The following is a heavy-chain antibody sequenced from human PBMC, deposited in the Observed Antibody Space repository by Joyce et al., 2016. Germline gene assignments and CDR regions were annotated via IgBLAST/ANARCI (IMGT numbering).Heavy chain of an antibody. D-gene: IGHD3-10*01. V-gene: IGHV4-38-2*01. CDR2: ISHSGST. CDR3: ARASWPLGGGSGDFDC. J-gene: IGHJ4*02. Sequence: QVQLQESGPGLVKPSETLSLTCGVSGYSISRGYQWGWIRQSPGTGLEWIATISHSGSTCYNPSLKGRVTISLDTSKNHFSLRLNSVTAAETAVYWCARASWPLGGGSGDFDCWGQGTLVTVSS. CDR1: GYSISRGYQ.